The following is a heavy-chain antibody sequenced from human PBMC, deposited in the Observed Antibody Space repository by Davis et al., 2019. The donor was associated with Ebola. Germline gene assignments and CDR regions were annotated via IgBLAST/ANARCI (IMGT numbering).Heavy chain of an antibody. V-gene: IGHV3-23*01. CDR2: ISGSGGST. J-gene: IGHJ3*02. CDR3: AKDLRAFDI. Sequence: GALKISCAASGFTFSSYAMSWVRQAPGKGLEWVSAISGSGGSTYYADSVKGRFTISRDNSKNTLYLQMNSLRAEDTAVYYCAKDLRAFDIWGQGTMVTVSS. CDR1: GFTFSSYA.